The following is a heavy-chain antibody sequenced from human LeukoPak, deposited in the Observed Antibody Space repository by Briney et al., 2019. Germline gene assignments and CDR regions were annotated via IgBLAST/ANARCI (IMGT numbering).Heavy chain of an antibody. V-gene: IGHV1-69*04. J-gene: IGHJ4*02. Sequence: SVKVSCKASGGTLSSYAISWVRQAPGQGLEWMGRIIPILGIANYAQKFQGRVTITADKSTSTAYMELSSLRSEDTAVYYCARGHDSSGYFFDYWGQGTLVTVSS. CDR1: GGTLSSYA. CDR3: ARGHDSSGYFFDY. D-gene: IGHD3-22*01. CDR2: IIPILGIA.